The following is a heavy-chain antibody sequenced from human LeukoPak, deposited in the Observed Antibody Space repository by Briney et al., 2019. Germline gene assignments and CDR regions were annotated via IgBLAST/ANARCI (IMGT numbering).Heavy chain of an antibody. CDR2: INTSSGGT. CDR3: ARDPANGKPDAFDI. CDR1: GYSFTTYL. D-gene: IGHD1-26*01. Sequence: ASVKVSCKASGYSFTTYLIHWVRQAPGQGLEWMGEINTSSGGTNYAQKFQGRVTMTRDTSTSTVYMELSSLRSEDTALYLCARDPANGKPDAFDIWGQGIMVTVSS. J-gene: IGHJ3*02. V-gene: IGHV1-46*01.